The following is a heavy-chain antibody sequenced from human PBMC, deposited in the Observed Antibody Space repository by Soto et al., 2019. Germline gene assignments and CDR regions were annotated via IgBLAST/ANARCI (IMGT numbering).Heavy chain of an antibody. CDR3: ARGSDYESSGYYYSWFDP. D-gene: IGHD3-22*01. Sequence: ASVKVSCKASGGTFSSYAISWVRQAPGQGLEWMGGIIPIFGTANYAQKFQGRVTITADESTSTAYMELSSLRSEDTAVYYCARGSDYESSGYYYSWFDPWGQGTLVTVSS. CDR1: GGTFSSYA. V-gene: IGHV1-69*13. CDR2: IIPIFGTA. J-gene: IGHJ5*02.